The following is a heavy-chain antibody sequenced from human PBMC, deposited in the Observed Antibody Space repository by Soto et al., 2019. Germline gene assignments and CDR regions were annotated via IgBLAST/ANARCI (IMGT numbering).Heavy chain of an antibody. V-gene: IGHV3-30*18. D-gene: IGHD3-9*01. CDR2: ISYDGSNK. CDR3: AKHRGGVYHILTGYYSGFDY. J-gene: IGHJ4*02. Sequence: PGGSLRLSCAASGFTFSSYGMHWVRQAPGKGLEWVAVISYDGSNKYYADSVKGRFTISRDNSKNTLYLQMNSLRAEDTAVYYCAKHRGGVYHILTGYYSGFDYWGQGTLVTVSS. CDR1: GFTFSSYG.